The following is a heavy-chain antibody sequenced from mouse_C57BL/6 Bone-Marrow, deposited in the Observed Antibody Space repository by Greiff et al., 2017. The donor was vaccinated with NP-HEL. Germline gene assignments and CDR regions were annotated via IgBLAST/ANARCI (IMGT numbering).Heavy chain of an antibody. CDR1: GYAFTNYL. CDR3: PRERYYYGSSY. CDR2: INPGSGGT. V-gene: IGHV1-54*01. Sequence: VQLQQSGAELVRPGTSVKVSCKASGYAFTNYLIEWVKQRPGQGLEWIGVINPGSGGTNYNEKFKGKATLTADKSSSTAYMQLSSLTSEDSAVYFCPRERYYYGSSYWGQGTTLTVSS. J-gene: IGHJ2*01. D-gene: IGHD1-1*01.